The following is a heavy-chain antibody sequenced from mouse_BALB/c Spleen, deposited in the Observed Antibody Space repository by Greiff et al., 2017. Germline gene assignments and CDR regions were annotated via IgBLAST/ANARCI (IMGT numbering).Heavy chain of an antibody. CDR3: ARGDYYNFDY. D-gene: IGHD1-1*01. V-gene: IGHV3-2*02. J-gene: IGHJ2*01. Sequence: EVMLVESGPGLVKPSQSLSLTCTVTGYSITSDYAWNWIRQFPGNKLEWMGYISYSGSTSYNPSLKSRISITRDTSKNQFFLQLNSVTTEDTATYYCARGDYYNFDYWGQGTTLTVSS. CDR1: GYSITSDYA. CDR2: ISYSGST.